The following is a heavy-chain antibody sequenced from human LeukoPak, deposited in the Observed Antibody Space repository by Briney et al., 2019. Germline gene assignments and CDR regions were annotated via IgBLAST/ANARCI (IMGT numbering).Heavy chain of an antibody. J-gene: IGHJ5*02. Sequence: SVKVSCKASGGTFSSYAISWVRQAPGQGLEWMGRIIPILGIANYAQKFQGRVTITADKSTSTAYMELSSLRSEDTAVYYCAPITMVRGVINWFDPWGQGTLVTVSS. CDR2: IIPILGIA. V-gene: IGHV1-69*04. CDR3: APITMVRGVINWFDP. D-gene: IGHD3-10*01. CDR1: GGTFSSYA.